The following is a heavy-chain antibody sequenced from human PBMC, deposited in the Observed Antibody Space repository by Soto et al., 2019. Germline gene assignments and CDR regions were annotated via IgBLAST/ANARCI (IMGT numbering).Heavy chain of an antibody. CDR1: GYTFSDYG. D-gene: IGHD2-2*02. J-gene: IGHJ4*02. CDR3: ARGRRTCTEKTCYTDFDF. Sequence: QVHLVQSGAEVKTPGASVTISCKASGYTFSDYGIHWIRQAPGQRPEWLGWILCLNDRKEYSQKFQGRISLTRDKSASTAYMGVSRLRSEDTAVYYCARGRRTCTEKTCYTDFDFWGQGSLVSVSS. CDR2: ILCLNDRK. V-gene: IGHV1-3*01.